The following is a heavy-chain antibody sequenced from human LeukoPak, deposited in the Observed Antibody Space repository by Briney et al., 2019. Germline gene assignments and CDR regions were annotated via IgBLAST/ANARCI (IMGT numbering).Heavy chain of an antibody. Sequence: GGSLRLSCAASGFTFSDYYMSWLRQAPGKGLEWVSYISSSGSTIYYADSVKGRFTISRDNAKNSLYLQMNSLRPEDTAVYYCAREGSGMSFNAWNDGLVYYYMDVWGKGTTVTVSS. D-gene: IGHD1-1*01. V-gene: IGHV3-11*01. J-gene: IGHJ6*03. CDR1: GFTFSDYY. CDR3: AREGSGMSFNAWNDGLVYYYMDV. CDR2: ISSSGSTI.